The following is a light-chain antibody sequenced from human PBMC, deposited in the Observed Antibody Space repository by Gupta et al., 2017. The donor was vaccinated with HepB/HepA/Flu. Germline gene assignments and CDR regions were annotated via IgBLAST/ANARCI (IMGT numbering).Light chain of an antibody. J-gene: IGKJ1*01. CDR1: QSVTSSY. CDR3: QRNGSSPLWA. CDR2: GAS. Sequence: EIVLTQSPGTLSLSAVGSATLACRARQSVTSSYLVWYQQKPSQAPRLLIYGASIRDARITDRFSDSGSGKHFTLTISSREQEDFAVYYYQRNGSSPLWAFGQGTKVDIK. V-gene: IGKV3-20*01.